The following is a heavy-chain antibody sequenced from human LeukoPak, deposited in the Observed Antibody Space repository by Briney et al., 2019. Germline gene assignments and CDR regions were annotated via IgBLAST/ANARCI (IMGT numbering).Heavy chain of an antibody. J-gene: IGHJ4*02. D-gene: IGHD5-12*01. CDR2: IYYSGST. V-gene: IGHV4-59*01. Sequence: PSETLSLTCTVSGGSISSYYWSWIRQPPGKGLEWIGYIYYSGSTNYNPSLKSRVTISVDTSKNQFSLKLNSVTAADTAVYYCARVSGYDWESFYDYWGQGTLVTVSS. CDR1: GGSISSYY. CDR3: ARVSGYDWESFYDY.